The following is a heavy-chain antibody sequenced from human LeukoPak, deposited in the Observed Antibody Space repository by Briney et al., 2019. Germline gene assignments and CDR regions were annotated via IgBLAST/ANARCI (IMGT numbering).Heavy chain of an antibody. V-gene: IGHV4-34*01. D-gene: IGHD3-22*01. Sequence: SETLSLTCAVYGGSFSGYYWSWIRQPPGKGLEWIGEINHSGSTNYNPSLKSRVTISVDTSKNQFSLKLSSVTAADTAVYYCARTSANYDSSGYLLYYYYGMDVWGQGTTVTASS. CDR3: ARTSANYDSSGYLLYYYYGMDV. J-gene: IGHJ6*02. CDR2: INHSGST. CDR1: GGSFSGYY.